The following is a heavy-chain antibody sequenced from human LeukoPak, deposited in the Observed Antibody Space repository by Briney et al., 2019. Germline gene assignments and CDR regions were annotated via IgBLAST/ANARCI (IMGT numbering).Heavy chain of an antibody. CDR2: IYYSGST. D-gene: IGHD3-16*01. CDR1: GGSISSYY. J-gene: IGHJ4*02. CDR3: ARGFGDTGGSSYFDY. V-gene: IGHV4-59*08. Sequence: SETLSLTCTVSGGSISSYYWSWIRQPPGKGLEWIGYIYYSGSTNYNPSLKSRVTISVDTSKNQFSLKLSSVTAADTAVYYCARGFGDTGGSSYFDYWGQGTLVTVSS.